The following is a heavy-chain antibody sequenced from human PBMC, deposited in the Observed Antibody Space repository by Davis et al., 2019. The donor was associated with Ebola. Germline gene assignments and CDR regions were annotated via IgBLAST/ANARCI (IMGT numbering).Heavy chain of an antibody. Sequence: PGGSLRLSCAASGFTFSSYSMNWVRQAPGKGLEWVSSISSSSSYIYYADSVKGRFTISRDNAKNSQYLQMNSLRAEDTAVYYCARVVGCNGGSCSYYFDYWGQGTLVTVSS. CDR3: ARVVGCNGGSCSYYFDY. J-gene: IGHJ4*02. V-gene: IGHV3-21*01. D-gene: IGHD2-15*01. CDR1: GFTFSSYS. CDR2: ISSSSSYI.